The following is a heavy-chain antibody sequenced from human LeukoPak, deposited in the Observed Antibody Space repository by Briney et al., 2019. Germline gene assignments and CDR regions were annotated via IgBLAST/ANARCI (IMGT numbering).Heavy chain of an antibody. CDR1: GFTFSSYE. CDR3: VRGPRYYDDSGFHYGVFDI. J-gene: IGHJ3*02. CDR2: ISYDGSNK. V-gene: IGHV3-30*04. Sequence: GGSLRLSCAASGFTFSSYEMNWVRQAPGKGLEWVAVISYDGSNKYYGDSVKGRFLISRDNSKNTLSLQINSLTADDTAVYYCVRGPRYYDDSGFHYGVFDIWGQGTVVTVSS. D-gene: IGHD3-22*01.